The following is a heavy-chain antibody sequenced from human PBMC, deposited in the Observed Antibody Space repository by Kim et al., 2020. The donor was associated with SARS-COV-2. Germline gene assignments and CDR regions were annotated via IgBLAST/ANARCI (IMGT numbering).Heavy chain of an antibody. CDR2: INHSGST. D-gene: IGHD6-19*01. V-gene: IGHV4-34*01. CDR3: ARRRRSGWSSGAYYYYYG. J-gene: IGHJ6*01. Sequence: SETLSLTCAVYGGSFSGYYWSWIRQPPGKGLEWIGEINHSGSTNYNPSLKSRVTISVDTSKNQFSLKLRSVTAADTAVYYCARRRRSGWSSGAYYYYYG. CDR1: GGSFSGYY.